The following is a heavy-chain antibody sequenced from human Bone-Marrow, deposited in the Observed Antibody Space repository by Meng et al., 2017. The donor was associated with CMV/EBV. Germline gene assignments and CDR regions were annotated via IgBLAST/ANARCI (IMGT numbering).Heavy chain of an antibody. D-gene: IGHD1-7*01. CDR2: VYSDGTI. CDR3: AKPEYNWNYVVAFDI. CDR1: GFIFSIYA. V-gene: IGHV3-23*01. Sequence: GESLKISCAASGFIFSIYAMTWVRQAPGKGLEWVSTVYSDGTIYYADSVKGRFTISRDNSKNTLYLQMNSLRAEDTAVYYCAKPEYNWNYVVAFDIWGQGTMVTVSS. J-gene: IGHJ3*02.